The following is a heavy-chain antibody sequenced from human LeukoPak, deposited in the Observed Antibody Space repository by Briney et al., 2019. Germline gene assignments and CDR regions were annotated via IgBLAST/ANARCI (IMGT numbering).Heavy chain of an antibody. Sequence: ASVKVSCKASGSTFTGYYLHWVRQPPGQGLEGMGWINPNSGGTNYAQKFQGRVTMTRDTSISTAYMELSRLRSDDTAVYYCARTENYYDSSGYPHYWGQGTLVTVSS. CDR1: GSTFTGYY. CDR3: ARTENYYDSSGYPHY. CDR2: INPNSGGT. V-gene: IGHV1-2*02. J-gene: IGHJ4*02. D-gene: IGHD3-22*01.